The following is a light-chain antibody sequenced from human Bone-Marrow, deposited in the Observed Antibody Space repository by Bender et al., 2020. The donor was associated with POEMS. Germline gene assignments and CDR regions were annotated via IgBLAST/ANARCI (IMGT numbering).Light chain of an antibody. Sequence: QPALTQPASVSGSPGQSITISCTGTSSDVGSYDLVSWYQHHPGKAPKLMIYEVSKRPSGVSYRLSGFKSGNAASLTISGLQAEDEADYYCCSYAGSYTLVFGGGTKLTVL. CDR1: SSDVGSYDL. CDR2: EVS. J-gene: IGLJ2*01. CDR3: CSYAGSYTLV. V-gene: IGLV2-23*02.